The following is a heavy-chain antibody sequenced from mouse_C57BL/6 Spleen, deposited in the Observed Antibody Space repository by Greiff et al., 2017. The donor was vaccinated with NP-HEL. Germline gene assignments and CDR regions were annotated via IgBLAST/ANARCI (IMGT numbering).Heavy chain of an antibody. CDR1: GFTFSSYG. V-gene: IGHV5-6*01. CDR3: ARHNYGSSYYAMDY. D-gene: IGHD1-1*01. Sequence: EVHLVEPGGDLVKPGGSLKLSCAASGFTFSSYGMSWVRQTPDKRLEWVATISSGGSYTYYPDSVKGRFTLSRDNAKNTLYLQMSSLKSEDTAMYYCARHNYGSSYYAMDYWGQGTSVTVSS. CDR2: ISSGGSYT. J-gene: IGHJ4*01.